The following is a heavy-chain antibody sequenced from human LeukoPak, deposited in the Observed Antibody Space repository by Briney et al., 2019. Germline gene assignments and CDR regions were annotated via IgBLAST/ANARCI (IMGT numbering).Heavy chain of an antibody. D-gene: IGHD6-6*01. J-gene: IGHJ4*02. CDR3: APTYSSSSEFDY. CDR2: ISWNSGSI. V-gene: IGHV3-9*01. CDR1: GFTFDDYA. Sequence: GGSLRLSCAASGFTFDDYAMHWVRHAPGKGLEWVSGISWNSGSIGYADSVKGRFTISRDNAKNSLYLQMNSLRAEDTAVYYCAPTYSSSSEFDYWGQGTLVTVSS.